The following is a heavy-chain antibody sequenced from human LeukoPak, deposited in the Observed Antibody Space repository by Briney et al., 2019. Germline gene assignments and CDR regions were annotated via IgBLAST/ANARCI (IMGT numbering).Heavy chain of an antibody. CDR1: GGSFSGYY. J-gene: IGHJ4*02. CDR2: INHSGST. CDR3: ARGGLRDGYPFDY. Sequence: SETLSLTCAVYGGSFSGYYWSWIRQPPGKGLEWIGEINHSGSTNYKPSLKSRVTISVDTSKNQFSLKLSSVTAADTAVYYCARGGLRDGYPFDYWGQGTLVTVSS. D-gene: IGHD5-24*01. V-gene: IGHV4-34*01.